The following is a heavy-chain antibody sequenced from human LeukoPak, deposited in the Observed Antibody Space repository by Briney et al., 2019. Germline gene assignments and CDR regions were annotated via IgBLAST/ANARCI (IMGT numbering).Heavy chain of an antibody. CDR3: ANRVRTSWFDP. Sequence: SCKASGGTFSSYAMSWVRQAPGKGLEWVSAISGSGGSTYYADSVKGRFTISRDNSKNTLYLQMNSLRAEDTAVYYCANRVRTSWFDPWGQGTLVTVSS. CDR1: GGTFSSYA. CDR2: ISGSGGST. V-gene: IGHV3-23*01. J-gene: IGHJ5*02.